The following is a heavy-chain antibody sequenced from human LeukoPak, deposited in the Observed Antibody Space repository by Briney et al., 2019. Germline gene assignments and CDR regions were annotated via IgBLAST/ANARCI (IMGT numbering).Heavy chain of an antibody. V-gene: IGHV4-39*07. CDR2: INHSGST. CDR3: ARGLSFWYSYGYHY. J-gene: IGHJ4*02. CDR1: GGSISSSSYY. D-gene: IGHD5-18*01. Sequence: SETLSLTCTVSGGSISSSSYYWGWIRQPPGKGLEWIGEINHSGSTNYNPSLKSRVTISVDTSKNQFSLKLSSVTAADTAVYYCARGLSFWYSYGYHYWGQGTLVTVSS.